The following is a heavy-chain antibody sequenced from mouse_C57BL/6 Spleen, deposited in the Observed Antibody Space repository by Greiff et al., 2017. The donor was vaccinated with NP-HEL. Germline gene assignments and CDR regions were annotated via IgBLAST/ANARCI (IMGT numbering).Heavy chain of an antibody. CDR1: GYTFTSYW. J-gene: IGHJ3*01. V-gene: IGHV1-74*01. Sequence: QVQLQQPGAELVKPGASVKVSCKASGYTFTSYWMHWVKQRPGQGLEWIGRIHPSDSDTNYNQKFKGKATLTVDKSSSTAYMQLSSLTSEDSAVYYCAIDLSDSSGYPFAYWGQGTLVTVSA. CDR2: IHPSDSDT. CDR3: AIDLSDSSGYPFAY. D-gene: IGHD3-2*02.